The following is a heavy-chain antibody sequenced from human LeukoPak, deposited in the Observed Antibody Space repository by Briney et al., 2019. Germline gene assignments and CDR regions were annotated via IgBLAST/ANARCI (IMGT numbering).Heavy chain of an antibody. D-gene: IGHD3-3*01. J-gene: IGHJ6*02. CDR1: GYTFTSYG. CDR3: ARGPVIYDFWSGYSLGMDV. V-gene: IGHV1-18*01. CDR2: ISAYNGNT. Sequence: APVKVSCKASGYTFTSYGISWVRQAPGQGLEWMGWISAYNGNTNYAQKLQGRVTMTTDTSTSTAYMELRSLRSDDTAVYYCARGPVIYDFWSGYSLGMDVWGQGTTVTVSS.